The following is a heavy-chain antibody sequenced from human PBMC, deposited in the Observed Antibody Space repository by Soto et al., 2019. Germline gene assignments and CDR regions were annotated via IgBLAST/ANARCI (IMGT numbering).Heavy chain of an antibody. CDR2: ISSNTSYV. J-gene: IGHJ5*01. Sequence: GGSLRLSCAASGFTFSRYGMNWLRQAPGKGLEWVASISSNTSYVYYADSVKGRFSTSRDNAKNILYLEMYALRTEDTAVYYCARDPSEGRVGNWFESWGQGTLVTVSS. V-gene: IGHV3-21*06. CDR3: ARDPSEGRVGNWFES. CDR1: GFTFSRYG. D-gene: IGHD2-2*01.